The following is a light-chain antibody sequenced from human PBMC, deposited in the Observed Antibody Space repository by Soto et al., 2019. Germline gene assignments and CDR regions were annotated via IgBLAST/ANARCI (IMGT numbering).Light chain of an antibody. V-gene: IGKV3-11*01. CDR2: AAS. CDR3: QQGNTWPWT. J-gene: IGKJ1*01. CDR1: QSVGSS. Sequence: EIVCTQSPATLSLSPGERATLSCRASQSVGSSLAWYQQKLGQAPRLLIYAASDRATGIPGRFSGSGSGTDFTLIISSLEPEDFAFYYCQQGNTWPWTFGQGTKVDIK.